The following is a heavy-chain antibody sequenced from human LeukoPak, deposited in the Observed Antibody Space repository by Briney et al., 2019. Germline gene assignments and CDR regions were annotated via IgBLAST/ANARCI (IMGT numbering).Heavy chain of an antibody. CDR3: ARDRYYYDSSGYYLDY. Sequence: SETLSLTCTVSGGSISSYYWSWIRQPAGKGLEWIGRIYTSGSTNYNPSLKSRVTMSVDTSKNQFSLKLSSVTAADTAVYYCARDRYYYDSSGYYLDYWGQGTLVTVSS. V-gene: IGHV4-4*07. CDR2: IYTSGST. J-gene: IGHJ4*02. CDR1: GGSISSYY. D-gene: IGHD3-22*01.